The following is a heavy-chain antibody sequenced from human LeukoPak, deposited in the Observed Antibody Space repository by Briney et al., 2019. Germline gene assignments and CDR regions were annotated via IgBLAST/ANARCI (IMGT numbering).Heavy chain of an antibody. V-gene: IGHV1-24*01. CDR1: GYTLTELS. D-gene: IGHD6-13*01. J-gene: IGHJ6*02. Sequence: ASVKVSCKVSGYTLTELSMHWVRQAPGKGLEWMGGFDPEDGETIYAQKFQGRVTMTEDTSTDTAYMKLSSLRSEDTAVYYCATKAAAGTDYYYGMDVWGQGTTVTVSS. CDR2: FDPEDGET. CDR3: ATKAAAGTDYYYGMDV.